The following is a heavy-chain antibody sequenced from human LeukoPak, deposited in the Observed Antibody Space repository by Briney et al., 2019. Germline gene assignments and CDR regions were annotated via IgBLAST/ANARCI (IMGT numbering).Heavy chain of an antibody. V-gene: IGHV4-39*07. CDR3: ARVGIAVAGHDAFDI. Sequence: SETLSLTCTVSGGSISSSSYYWGWIRQPPGKGLEWIGSIYYSGSTYYNPSLKSRVTISVDTSKNQFSLKLSSVTAADTAVYYCARVGIAVAGHDAFDIWGRGTMVTVSS. J-gene: IGHJ3*02. D-gene: IGHD6-19*01. CDR2: IYYSGST. CDR1: GGSISSSSYY.